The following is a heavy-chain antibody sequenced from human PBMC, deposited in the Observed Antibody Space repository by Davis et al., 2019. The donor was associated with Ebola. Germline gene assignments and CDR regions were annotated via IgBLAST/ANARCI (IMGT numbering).Heavy chain of an antibody. CDR3: ASNHPAHSSGWYSAFDI. CDR1: GGSITSGGYY. CDR2: IYTSGST. V-gene: IGHV4-61*02. Sequence: PSETLSLTCIVSGGSITSGGYYSSWIRLPAGKGLEWIGRIYTSGSTNYNPSLKSRVTMSVDTSKNQFSLKLSSVTAADTAVYYCASNHPAHSSGWYSAFDIWGQGTMVTGSS. J-gene: IGHJ3*02. D-gene: IGHD6-19*01.